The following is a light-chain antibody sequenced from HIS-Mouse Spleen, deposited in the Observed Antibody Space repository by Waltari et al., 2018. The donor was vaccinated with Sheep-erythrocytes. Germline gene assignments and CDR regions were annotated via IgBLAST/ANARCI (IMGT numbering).Light chain of an antibody. CDR1: SANIGPRYD. J-gene: IGLJ3*02. CDR3: QFYDSSLSGWV. V-gene: IGLV1-40*01. Sequence: QSVLTQPPSVSASPGPRATISCPGSSANIGPRYDGRWYRQLPGTAPKLLIYGNSNRPSGVPDRFSGSKSGTSASLAITGLQAEDEADYYCQFYDSSLSGWVFGGGTKLTVL. CDR2: GNS.